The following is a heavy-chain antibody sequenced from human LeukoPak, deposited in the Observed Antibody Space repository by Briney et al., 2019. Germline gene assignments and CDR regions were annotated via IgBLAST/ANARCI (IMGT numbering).Heavy chain of an antibody. Sequence: SETLSLTCAVYGGSFSGYYWSWIRQPPGKGLEWIGEINHSGSTNYNPSLKSRVTISVDTSKNQFSLKLSAVTAADTAVYYCARVGSGSYLNYYYYMDVWGKGTTVTVSS. CDR2: INHSGST. CDR3: ARVGSGSYLNYYYYMDV. CDR1: GGSFSGYY. J-gene: IGHJ6*03. V-gene: IGHV4-34*01. D-gene: IGHD1-26*01.